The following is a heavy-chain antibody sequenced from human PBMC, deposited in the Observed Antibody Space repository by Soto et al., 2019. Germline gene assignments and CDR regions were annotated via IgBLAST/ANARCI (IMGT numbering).Heavy chain of an antibody. CDR1: GYMFTNYY. CDR3: ARDLYCSGGSCYPSDY. J-gene: IGHJ4*02. Sequence: ASVKVSCKASGYMFTNYYVQWVRQAPGQGLEWMGVVHPDGGHTTYSQRFQGRVTMTRDTSTSTVYMELSSLRSEDTAVYYCARDLYCSGGSCYPSDYWGQGTLVTVSS. CDR2: VHPDGGHT. D-gene: IGHD2-15*01. V-gene: IGHV1-46*01.